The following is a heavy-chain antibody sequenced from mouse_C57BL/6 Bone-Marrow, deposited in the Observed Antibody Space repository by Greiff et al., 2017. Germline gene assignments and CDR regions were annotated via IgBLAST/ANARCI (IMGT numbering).Heavy chain of an antibody. Sequence: QVQLQQPGAELVRPGSSVKLSCKASGYTFTSYWMDWVKQRPGQGLEWIGNIYPSDSETHYNQKFKDKATLTVDKSSSTAYMQLSSLTSEDSAVYYCARGPFPGGAMDYWGQGTSVTVSS. V-gene: IGHV1-61*01. CDR2: IYPSDSET. CDR3: ARGPFPGGAMDY. CDR1: GYTFTSYW. J-gene: IGHJ4*01.